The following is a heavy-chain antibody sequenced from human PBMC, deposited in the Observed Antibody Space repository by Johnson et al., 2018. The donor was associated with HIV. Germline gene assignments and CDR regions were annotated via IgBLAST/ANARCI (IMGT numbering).Heavy chain of an antibody. V-gene: IGHV3-11*04. Sequence: QVQLVESGGGLVKPGGSLRLSCAASGFTFSDYYMSWIRQAPGKGLEWVSYISSSGSTIYYADSVKGRFTISRDNSKNTLYLQMNSQRAEDTAVYYCAKRYSGSFRDPFDSWGQGTMVTVSS. J-gene: IGHJ3*02. CDR1: GFTFSDYY. D-gene: IGHD1-26*01. CDR2: ISSSGSTI. CDR3: AKRYSGSFRDPFDS.